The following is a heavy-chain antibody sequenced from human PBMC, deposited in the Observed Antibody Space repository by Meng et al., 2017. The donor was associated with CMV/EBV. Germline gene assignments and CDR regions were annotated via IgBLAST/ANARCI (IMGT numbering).Heavy chain of an antibody. D-gene: IGHD2-15*01. Sequence: SETLSLTCTVSGGSISSSSYYWGWIRQPPGKGLEWIGSIYYSGSTYYNPSLKSRVTISVDTSKNQFSLKLSSVTAADTAVYYCARFAIYCSGGSCYSGTWYWGQGTLVTVSS. CDR2: IYYSGST. CDR3: ARFAIYCSGGSCYSGTWY. CDR1: GGSISSSSYY. V-gene: IGHV4-39*01. J-gene: IGHJ4*02.